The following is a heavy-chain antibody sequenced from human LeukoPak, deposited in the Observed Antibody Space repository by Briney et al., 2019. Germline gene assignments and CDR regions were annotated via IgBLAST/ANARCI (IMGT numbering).Heavy chain of an antibody. J-gene: IGHJ6*02. CDR3: ASDILYYYGMDV. CDR2: INPNSGGT. CDR1: GYTFTGYY. D-gene: IGHD2-2*02. V-gene: IGHV1-2*02. Sequence: ASVKVSCKASGYTFTGYYMHWVRQAPGQGLEWMGWINPNSGGTNYAQKFQGRVTMTRDTSISTAYMEPSKLRSDATAVYYCASDILYYYGMDVWGQGTTVTVSS.